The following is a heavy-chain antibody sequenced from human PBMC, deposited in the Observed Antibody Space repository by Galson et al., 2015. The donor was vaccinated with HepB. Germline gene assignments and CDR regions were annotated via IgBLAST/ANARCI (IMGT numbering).Heavy chain of an antibody. V-gene: IGHV3-30-3*01. CDR2: ISYDGSNR. CDR1: GFTFSTNS. CDR3: ANWGGLVVAPAAQQPSLYDY. J-gene: IGHJ4*02. D-gene: IGHD2-2*01. Sequence: SLRLSCAASGFTFSTNSMHWVRQAPGKGLEWVAVISYDGSNRYYTDSVKGRFTISRDNFKNTLYLQMNSLRAEDTAVYYCANWGGLVVAPAAQQPSLYDYWGQGTLVTVSS.